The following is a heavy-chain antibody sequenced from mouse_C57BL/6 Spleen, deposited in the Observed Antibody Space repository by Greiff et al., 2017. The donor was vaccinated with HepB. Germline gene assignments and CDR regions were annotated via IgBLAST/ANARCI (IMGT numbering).Heavy chain of an antibody. CDR2: IRSKSSNYAT. D-gene: IGHD2-4*01. Sequence: EVQLVESGGGLVQPKGSLKLSCAASGFTFNTYAMHWVRQAPGKGLEWVARIRSKSSNYATYYADSVKDRFTISRDDSQSMLYLQMNNLKTEDTAMYYCSRETDYDRYWYFDVWGTGTTVTVSS. J-gene: IGHJ1*03. CDR1: GFTFNTYA. V-gene: IGHV10-3*01. CDR3: SRETDYDRYWYFDV.